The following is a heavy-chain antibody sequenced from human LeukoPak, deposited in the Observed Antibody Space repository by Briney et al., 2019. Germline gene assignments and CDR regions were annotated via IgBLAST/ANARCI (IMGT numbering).Heavy chain of an antibody. CDR1: GLTFSSYS. V-gene: IGHV3-48*02. CDR3: ARDFWYNWNDEGAFDI. J-gene: IGHJ3*02. Sequence: GGSLRLSCAASGLTFSSYSMNWVRQAPGKGLEWVSYISSSSSTIYYADSVKGRFTISRDNAKNSLYLQMNSLRDEDTAVYYCARDFWYNWNDEGAFDIWGQGTMVTVSS. CDR2: ISSSSSTI. D-gene: IGHD1-20*01.